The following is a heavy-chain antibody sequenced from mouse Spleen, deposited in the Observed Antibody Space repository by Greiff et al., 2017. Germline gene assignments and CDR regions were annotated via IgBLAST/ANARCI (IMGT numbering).Heavy chain of an antibody. CDR3: ARNYYGSSLGFAY. J-gene: IGHJ3*01. CDR1: GFTFSSYA. D-gene: IGHD1-1*01. CDR2: ISSGGGNT. Sequence: EVMLVESGGGLVKLGGSLKLSCAASGFTFSSYAMSWVRQTPEKRLEWVATISSGGGNTYYPDSVKGRFTISRDNAKNTLYLQMSSLKSEDTAMYYCARNYYGSSLGFAYWGQGTLVTVSA. V-gene: IGHV5-9*01.